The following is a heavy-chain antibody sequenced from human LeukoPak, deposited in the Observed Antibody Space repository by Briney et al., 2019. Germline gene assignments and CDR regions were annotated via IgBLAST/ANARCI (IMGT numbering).Heavy chain of an antibody. Sequence: GGSLRLSCAASGFTFSNYWMHWVRQAPGKGLVWVSRIKTDGSSTSYADSVKGRFTISRDNAKNTLYLQMSSLRAEDTAVYYCARFRLSGEGKYYFDYWGQGTLVTVSS. D-gene: IGHD7-27*01. V-gene: IGHV3-74*01. J-gene: IGHJ4*02. CDR1: GFTFSNYW. CDR3: ARFRLSGEGKYYFDY. CDR2: IKTDGSST.